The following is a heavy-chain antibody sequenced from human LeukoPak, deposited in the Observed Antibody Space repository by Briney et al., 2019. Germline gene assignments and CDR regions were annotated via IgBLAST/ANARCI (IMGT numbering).Heavy chain of an antibody. V-gene: IGHV1-69*01. CDR1: GGTFSSYA. J-gene: IGHJ4*02. CDR3: AREVSPGYSSG. D-gene: IGHD6-19*01. Sequence: EASVKVSCKASGGTFSSYAISWVRQAPGQGLEWMGGIIPIFGTANYAQKFQGRVTITADESTSTAYMELSGLRSEDTAVYYCAREVSPGYSSGWGQGTLVTVSS. CDR2: IIPIFGTA.